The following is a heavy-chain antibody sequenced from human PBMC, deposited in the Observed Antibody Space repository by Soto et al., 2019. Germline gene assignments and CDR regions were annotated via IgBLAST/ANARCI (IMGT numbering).Heavy chain of an antibody. CDR2: IYSGGST. J-gene: IGHJ4*02. D-gene: IGHD3-16*01. V-gene: IGHV3-66*01. CDR1: GFTVSSNY. CDR3: ATDTTSGLHFDH. Sequence: GGSLRLSCAASGFTVSSNYMSWVRQAPGKGLEWVSVIYSGGSTYYADSVKGRFTISRDNSKNTLYLQMNSLRAEDTAVYYCATDTTSGLHFDHWGQGTLVTVST.